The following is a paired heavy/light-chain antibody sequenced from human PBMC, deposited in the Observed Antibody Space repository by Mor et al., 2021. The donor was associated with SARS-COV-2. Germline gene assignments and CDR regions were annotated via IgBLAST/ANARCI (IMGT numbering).Light chain of an antibody. CDR2: DND. CDR3: GTWDSSLRAAWV. V-gene: IGLV1-51*01. CDR1: NFNIGNNY. J-gene: IGLJ3*02. Sequence: QSVLTQPPSVSAAPGQRVTISCSGNNFNIGNNYVSWYQQLPGTAPKLLIYDNDQRPSGIPDRFSGSKSGTSATLGITGLQTGDEAEYYCGTWDSSLRAAWVFGGGTKLTVL.
Heavy chain of an antibody. V-gene: IGHV5-51*01. CDR1: GYSFTEYW. D-gene: IGHD3-10*01. CDR2: IYPGDSDT. J-gene: IGHJ4*02. CDR3: ARQKEGPGSAAVLDY. Sequence: EVQLVQSGAEVKKPGESLKISCKGSGYSFTEYWIGWVRQMPGKGLEWMGIIYPGDSDTRYSPSFQGQITISADMSISTAYLQWSSLKASDTAMYYCARQKEGPGSAAVLDYWGQGTLVTVSS.